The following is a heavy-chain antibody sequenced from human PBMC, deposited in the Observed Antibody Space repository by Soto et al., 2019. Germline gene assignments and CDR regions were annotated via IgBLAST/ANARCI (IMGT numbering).Heavy chain of an antibody. V-gene: IGHV4-30-4*01. D-gene: IGHD3-22*01. CDR3: ARERRLPYYYDSSGTQGRWFDP. CDR1: GGSISSGDYY. Sequence: PSEILSLTCTVSGGSISSGDYYWSWIRQPPGKGLEWIGYIYYSGSAYYNPSLKSRVTISVDTSKNQFSLKLSSVTAADTAVYYCARERRLPYYYDSSGTQGRWFDPWGQGTLVTVSS. CDR2: IYYSGSA. J-gene: IGHJ5*02.